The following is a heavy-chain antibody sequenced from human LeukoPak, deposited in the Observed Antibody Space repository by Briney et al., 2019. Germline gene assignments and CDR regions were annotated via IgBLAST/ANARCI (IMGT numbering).Heavy chain of an antibody. CDR2: INTDTGNP. CDR1: GYTFTNSG. D-gene: IGHD6-6*01. Sequence: ASVKVSCKASGYTFTNSGMNWVRQAPGQGLEWMGWINTDTGNPTYAQGFTGRLVFSLDTSVSTAYLQISRLKAEDTAVYYCARRMLAGRAGFDPWGQGTLVTVSS. V-gene: IGHV7-4-1*02. J-gene: IGHJ5*02. CDR3: ARRMLAGRAGFDP.